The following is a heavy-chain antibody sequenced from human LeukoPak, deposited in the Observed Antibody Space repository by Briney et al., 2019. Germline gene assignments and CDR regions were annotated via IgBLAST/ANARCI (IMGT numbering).Heavy chain of an antibody. V-gene: IGHV3-48*01. Sequence: AGGSLRLSCAASGFTFNTYTMNWVRQAPGKGLEWVSYISGSSGIIDYADSVRGRFTISRDNAKNSLYLQMNSLRAEDTAVYYCARGPRARLLLGYYYYGMDVWGQGTTVTVSS. CDR2: ISGSSGII. CDR1: GFTFNTYT. D-gene: IGHD3-3*01. J-gene: IGHJ6*02. CDR3: ARGPRARLLLGYYYYGMDV.